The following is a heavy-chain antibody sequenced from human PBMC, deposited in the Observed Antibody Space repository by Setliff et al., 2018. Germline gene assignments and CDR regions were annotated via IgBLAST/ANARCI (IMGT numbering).Heavy chain of an antibody. J-gene: IGHJ4*02. CDR2: ISVYSSNT. CDR1: GYTFTRYG. D-gene: IGHD6-13*01. CDR3: ARGIPPGGTADPHNLDF. Sequence: GASVKVSCKASGYTFTRYGISWVRQAPGQGLEWMGWISVYSSNTNYAEKLRGRVTMTTDTSTSTAYVELRSLRSDDTAVYFCARGIPPGGTADPHNLDFWGPGALVTVSS. V-gene: IGHV1-18*01.